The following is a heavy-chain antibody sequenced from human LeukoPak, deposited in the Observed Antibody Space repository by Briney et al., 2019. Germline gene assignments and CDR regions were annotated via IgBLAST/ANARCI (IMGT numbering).Heavy chain of an antibody. V-gene: IGHV4-39*01. D-gene: IGHD5-18*01. J-gene: IGHJ6*02. CDR2: IYYSGST. CDR1: GGFIRSSSYY. CDR3: AGTWIQLWSSYYYYGMDV. Sequence: SETLPLTCTVSGGFIRSSSYYWGWIRQPPGKGLEWIGRIYYSGSTYYNPSLKSRVTISVDTSKNQFSLKLSSVTAADTAVYYCAGTWIQLWSSYYYYGMDVWGQGTTVTVSS.